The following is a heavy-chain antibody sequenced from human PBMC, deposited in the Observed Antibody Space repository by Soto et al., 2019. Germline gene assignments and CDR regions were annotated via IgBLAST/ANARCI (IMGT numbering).Heavy chain of an antibody. CDR3: AKDLKRYDFWSGYPGYYYGMDV. Sequence: PGVSPKISCAASGFTFSSYAMIWVRQAPGEGLEWVSAISGSVGSTYYAYSFKVRFTISRDNSKNTLYLQMNSLRAEDTAVYYCAKDLKRYDFWSGYPGYYYGMDVWGQGTTVTVS. V-gene: IGHV3-23*01. CDR2: ISGSVGST. J-gene: IGHJ6*02. CDR1: GFTFSSYA. D-gene: IGHD3-3*01.